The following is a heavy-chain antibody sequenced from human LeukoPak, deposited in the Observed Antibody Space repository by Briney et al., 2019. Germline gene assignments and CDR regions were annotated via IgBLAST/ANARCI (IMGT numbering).Heavy chain of an antibody. Sequence: KPSETLSLTCTVSGGSISSYYWSWIRQPPGKRLEWIGHIYYSGSTNYNPPLKSRVTISVDTSKNQFSLKLSSVTAADTAVYYCASRSSIWSGYQDTLYYFDSWGQGTLVTVSS. D-gene: IGHD3-3*01. CDR1: GGSISSYY. CDR2: IYYSGST. CDR3: ASRSSIWSGYQDTLYYFDS. V-gene: IGHV4-59*01. J-gene: IGHJ4*02.